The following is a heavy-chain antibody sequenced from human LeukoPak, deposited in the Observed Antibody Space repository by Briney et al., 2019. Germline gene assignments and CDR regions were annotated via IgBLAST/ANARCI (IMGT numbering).Heavy chain of an antibody. CDR3: ARDLSPTIFGAIGY. V-gene: IGHV4-30-4*08. J-gene: IGHJ4*02. CDR2: IYYSGST. CDR1: GGSISSGDYY. Sequence: PSETLSLTCTVSGGSISSGDYYWSWIRQPPGKGLEWIGYIYYSGSTYYNPSLKSRVTISVDTSKNQFSLKLSSVTAADTAVYYRARDLSPTIFGAIGYWGQGTLVTVSS. D-gene: IGHD3-3*01.